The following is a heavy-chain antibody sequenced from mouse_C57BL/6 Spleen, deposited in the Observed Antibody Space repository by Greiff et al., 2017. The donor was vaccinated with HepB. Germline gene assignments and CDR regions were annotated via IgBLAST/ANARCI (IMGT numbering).Heavy chain of an antibody. CDR1: GFTFSDYY. CDR2: ISNGGGST. J-gene: IGHJ2*01. V-gene: IGHV5-12*01. CDR3: ARRFYDYAFDY. D-gene: IGHD2-4*01. Sequence: EVQLVESGGGLVQPGGSLKLSCAASGFTFSDYYMYWVRQTPEKRLEWVAYISNGGGSTYYPDTVKGRFTISRDNAKNTLYLQMSRLKSEDTAMYYCARRFYDYAFDYWGQGTTLTVSS.